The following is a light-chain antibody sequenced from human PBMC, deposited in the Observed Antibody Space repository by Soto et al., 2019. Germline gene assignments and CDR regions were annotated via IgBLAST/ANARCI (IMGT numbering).Light chain of an antibody. CDR2: GAS. Sequence: DIVVTQSPDTLSLSPRERATLSCRASQRVGSNYFAWYQQTPGQPPRLLIHGASSRATGIPERFSGSGSGTEFILTISSLQAEDVAVYYCQQYDSSPSTFGQR. CDR1: QRVGSNY. J-gene: IGKJ5*01. V-gene: IGKV3-20*01. CDR3: QQYDSSPST.